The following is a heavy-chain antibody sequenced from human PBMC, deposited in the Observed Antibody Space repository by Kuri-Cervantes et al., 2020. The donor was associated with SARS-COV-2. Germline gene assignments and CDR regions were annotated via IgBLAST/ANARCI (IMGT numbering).Heavy chain of an antibody. CDR2: IGTAGDT. Sequence: GESLKISCAACGFTFSSYDMHWVRQATGKGLEWVSAIGTAGDTYYPGSVKGQFTISRDNSKNTPYLQMNSLRAEDTAVYYCARDLDTLGVDYWSQGTLVTVSS. V-gene: IGHV3-13*03. D-gene: IGHD3-16*01. CDR3: ARDLDTLGVDY. J-gene: IGHJ4*02. CDR1: GFTFSSYD.